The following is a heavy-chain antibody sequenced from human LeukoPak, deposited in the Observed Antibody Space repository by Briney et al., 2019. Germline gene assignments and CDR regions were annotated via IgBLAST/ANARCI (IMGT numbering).Heavy chain of an antibody. J-gene: IGHJ4*02. CDR3: ARLGAVVVTFDY. V-gene: IGHV1-69*01. CDR2: IIPIFGTA. D-gene: IGHD3-22*01. CDR1: GGTFSSYA. Sequence: SVKVSCKASGGTFSSYAISWVRQAPGQGLEWMGGIIPIFGTANYAQKFQGRVTITADESTSTAYMELSSLRSEDTAVYYCARLGAVVVTFDYWGQGTLVTVSS.